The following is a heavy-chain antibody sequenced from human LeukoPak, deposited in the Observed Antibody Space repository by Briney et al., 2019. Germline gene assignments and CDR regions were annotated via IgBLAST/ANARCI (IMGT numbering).Heavy chain of an antibody. CDR1: GFTFSSYS. Sequence: GGSLRLSCAASGFTFSSYSMNWVRQAPGKGLEWVSSISSSSSYIYYADSVKGRFTISRDNAKNSLYLQMNSLRAEDTAVYYCARGVWELVYYYYYYYMDVWGKGTTVTVSS. D-gene: IGHD1-26*01. J-gene: IGHJ6*03. V-gene: IGHV3-21*01. CDR3: ARGVWELVYYYYYYYMDV. CDR2: ISSSSSYI.